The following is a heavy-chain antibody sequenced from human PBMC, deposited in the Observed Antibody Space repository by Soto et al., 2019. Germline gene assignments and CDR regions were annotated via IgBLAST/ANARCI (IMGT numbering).Heavy chain of an antibody. CDR1: GFTFSSYA. D-gene: IGHD6-19*01. V-gene: IGHV3-23*01. CDR2: ISGSGGST. J-gene: IGHJ4*02. CDR3: AKGGQWLTRFDY. Sequence: GSLRLSCAASGFTFSSYAMSWVRQAPGKGLEWVSAISGSGGSTYYADSVKGRFTISRDNSKNTLYLQMNSLRAEDTAVYYCAKGGQWLTRFDYWGQGTLVTVSS.